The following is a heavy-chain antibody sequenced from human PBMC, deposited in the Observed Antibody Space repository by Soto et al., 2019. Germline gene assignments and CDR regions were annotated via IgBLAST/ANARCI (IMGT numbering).Heavy chain of an antibody. CDR2: ISAYNGNT. J-gene: IGHJ5*01. Sequence: ASVKLSCKASGYTFTSYGIGWGRQAAGQGLEWMGWISAYNGNTNYAQKLQGRVTMTTDTSTSTAYMELRSLRSDDTAVYYCARDPYDYVWGSYRYSSWFDPWGQGTLVTVSS. CDR1: GYTFTSYG. CDR3: ARDPYDYVWGSYRYSSWFDP. D-gene: IGHD3-16*02. V-gene: IGHV1-18*01.